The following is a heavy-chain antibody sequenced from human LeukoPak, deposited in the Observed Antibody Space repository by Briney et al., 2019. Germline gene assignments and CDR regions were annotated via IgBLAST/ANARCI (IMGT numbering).Heavy chain of an antibody. V-gene: IGHV3-7*03. CDR1: GFTFSTYW. CDR2: IKQDGSVK. CDR3: TKDALRDSDSVIDDGAAD. D-gene: IGHD3-16*02. J-gene: IGHJ4*02. Sequence: GGSLRLSCVVSGFTFSTYWMSWVRQAPGKGLECVATIKQDGSVKNYGDSVQGRFTISRDNAKNSLYLQMHSLRVEDTALYYCTKDALRDSDSVIDDGAADWGQGTLVTVSS.